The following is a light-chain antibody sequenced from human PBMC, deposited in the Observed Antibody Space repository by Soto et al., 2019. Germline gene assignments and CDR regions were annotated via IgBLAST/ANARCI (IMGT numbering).Light chain of an antibody. CDR2: DVS. Sequence: QSALTQPAPVSGSPGQSITISCTGTCSDVGAYNYVSWYQQHPGKAPKLMIYDVSNRPSGVSNRFSGSKSGNTASLTISGLQAEDEADYYCSSYTSSSTYVFGTGTKVTVL. CDR3: SSYTSSSTYV. CDR1: CSDVGAYNY. J-gene: IGLJ1*01. V-gene: IGLV2-14*03.